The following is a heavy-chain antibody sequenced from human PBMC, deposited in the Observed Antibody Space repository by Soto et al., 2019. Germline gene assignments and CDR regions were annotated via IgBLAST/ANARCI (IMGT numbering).Heavy chain of an antibody. CDR3: ARLYGSGSTRRVRIDY. Sequence: EVQLVESGGGVVRPGGSLRLSCAASGFTFDDYGMSWVRQAPGKGLEWLSGINWNGGSTGYADSVKGRFTISRDNAKHSLYLQMNSLRAEDTALYYCARLYGSGSTRRVRIDYWGQGTLVTVSS. J-gene: IGHJ4*02. CDR1: GFTFDDYG. V-gene: IGHV3-20*04. CDR2: INWNGGST. D-gene: IGHD3-10*01.